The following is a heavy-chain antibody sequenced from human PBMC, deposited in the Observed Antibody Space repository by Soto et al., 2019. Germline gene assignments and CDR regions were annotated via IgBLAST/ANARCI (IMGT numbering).Heavy chain of an antibody. Sequence: GGSLRLSCATSGFKLRSYAMNWVRQAPGKGLDWVAGISGRGHMTFYSDSVKGRFTISRDNSNNMVYLQMNSLRPEDTATYYCARDLTFSGFDFDWYFDLWGRGTLVTVSS. V-gene: IGHV3-23*01. D-gene: IGHD5-12*01. CDR1: GFKLRSYA. CDR3: ARDLTFSGFDFDWYFDL. CDR2: ISGRGHMT. J-gene: IGHJ2*01.